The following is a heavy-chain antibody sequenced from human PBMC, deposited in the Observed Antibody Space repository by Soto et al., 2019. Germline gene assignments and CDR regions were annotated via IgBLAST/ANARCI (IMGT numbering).Heavy chain of an antibody. J-gene: IGHJ4*02. D-gene: IGHD6-19*01. CDR3: AKEGTSGLYYFDY. Sequence: EVQLLESGGGLVQPGGSLRLSCAASGFTISNYAMSWVRQAPGEGLEWVSIISGSGDSPYYADSVKGRFTISRDNSRNTLYLQMNSLRAGEAAKYYCAKEGTSGLYYFDYWGQGTLVTVSS. CDR2: ISGSGDSP. V-gene: IGHV3-23*01. CDR1: GFTISNYA.